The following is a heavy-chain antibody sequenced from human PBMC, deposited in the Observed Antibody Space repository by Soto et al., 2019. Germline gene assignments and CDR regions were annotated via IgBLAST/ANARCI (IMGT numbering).Heavy chain of an antibody. J-gene: IGHJ4*02. CDR2: ISRTGGAA. CDR1: GFTFSNFA. CDR3: AKAYDYIWGSYPRGLDY. V-gene: IGHV3-23*01. D-gene: IGHD3-16*02. Sequence: EVQLLESGGGLVQPGGSLRLSCAASGFTFSNFAMFWVRQAPGKGLEWVSSISRTGGAAHYADSVNGRFTISRDNSKNTLFLQMDSLRAEDTAVYYCAKAYDYIWGSYPRGLDYWGQGTLVTVSS.